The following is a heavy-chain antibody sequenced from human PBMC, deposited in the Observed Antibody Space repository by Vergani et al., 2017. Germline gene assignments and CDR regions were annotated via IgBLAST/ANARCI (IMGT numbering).Heavy chain of an antibody. V-gene: IGHV5-51*01. CDR2: INPADSDT. CDR1: EYSFGNYW. D-gene: IGHD1-1*01. J-gene: IGHJ4*02. CDR3: ARHTTYTDS. Sequence: EVELVQSGPEMRKQGESLKISCKGSEYSFGNYWIGWVRQMPGKGLEWMGIINPADSDTRYSPSFQGQVTISADKSISTAFLQWDSLKASDTALYYCARHTTYTDSWGQGTLVTVSS.